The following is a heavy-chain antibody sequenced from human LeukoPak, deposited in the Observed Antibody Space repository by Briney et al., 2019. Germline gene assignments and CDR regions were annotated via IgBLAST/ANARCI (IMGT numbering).Heavy chain of an antibody. Sequence: SQTLSLTCAISGDSVSSNSATWNWIRQSPSGGLEWLGRTYYRSKWYNGYAVSVKSRITINPDTSKNQFSLQLNSVTPEDTAVYFCTRGYSGTMDVWGKGTSVTVSS. D-gene: IGHD1-26*01. J-gene: IGHJ6*03. CDR2: TYYRSKWYN. CDR3: TRGYSGTMDV. V-gene: IGHV6-1*01. CDR1: GDSVSSNSAT.